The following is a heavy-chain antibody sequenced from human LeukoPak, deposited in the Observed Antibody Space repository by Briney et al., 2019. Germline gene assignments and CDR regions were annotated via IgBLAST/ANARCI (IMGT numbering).Heavy chain of an antibody. CDR1: GYTFTGYY. J-gene: IGHJ4*02. CDR3: ARGPDDKQFHTGGD. V-gene: IGHV1-2*06. D-gene: IGHD3-9*01. Sequence: ASVKVSCKASGYTFTGYYIHWMRQAPGQGLEWMGRINPKSGDTDFAQKCQGRVTMTRDTSISTAYMELSRLRSDDTAVYYCARGPDDKQFHTGGDWGQGTLVTVSS. CDR2: INPKSGDT.